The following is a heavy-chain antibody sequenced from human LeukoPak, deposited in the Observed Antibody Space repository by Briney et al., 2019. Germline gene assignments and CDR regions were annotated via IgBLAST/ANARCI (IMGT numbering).Heavy chain of an antibody. Sequence: GGSLRLSCAASGFTFSSYWMSWVRQTPWKGLEWVANIKQEESEKYYMDSVKGRFTISRDNAKNSLYLQMNSLRAEDTAVYYCARDKPAAGGGYGSLFDFWGQGTLVTVSS. J-gene: IGHJ4*02. CDR2: IKQEESEK. V-gene: IGHV3-7*01. CDR1: GFTFSSYW. D-gene: IGHD6-13*01. CDR3: ARDKPAAGGGYGSLFDF.